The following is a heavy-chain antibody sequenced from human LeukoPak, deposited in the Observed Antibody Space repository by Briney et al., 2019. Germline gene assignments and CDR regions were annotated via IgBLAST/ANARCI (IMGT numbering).Heavy chain of an antibody. J-gene: IGHJ4*02. CDR1: GFTFSNYA. CDR3: AKGGYSSPFDY. Sequence: GGSLRLSCAASGFTFSNYAMSWVRQAPGKGLEWVSVISGSGGSTYYADSVKGRFTISRDNSKNTLYLQMNSLRAEDTAVYYCAKGGYSSPFDYWGPGTLVTVSS. CDR2: ISGSGGST. V-gene: IGHV3-23*01. D-gene: IGHD6-6*01.